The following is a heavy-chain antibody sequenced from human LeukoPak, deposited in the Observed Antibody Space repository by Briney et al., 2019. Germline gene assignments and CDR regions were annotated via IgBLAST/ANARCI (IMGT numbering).Heavy chain of an antibody. V-gene: IGHV4-34*01. Sequence: SETLSLTCAVYGGSFSGYYWSWLRQPPGKGMEWIGEINHSGSTNYNPSLKSRVTISVDTSKNQFSLKLSSVTAADTGVYYCARVSDFWSGYGRWVFDYWGQGTLVTVSS. CDR2: INHSGST. CDR3: ARVSDFWSGYGRWVFDY. D-gene: IGHD3-3*01. J-gene: IGHJ4*02. CDR1: GGSFSGYY.